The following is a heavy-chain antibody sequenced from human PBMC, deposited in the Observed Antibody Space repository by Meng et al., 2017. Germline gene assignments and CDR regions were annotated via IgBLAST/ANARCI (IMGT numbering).Heavy chain of an antibody. CDR3: ARDSSSGWYHNY. D-gene: IGHD6-19*01. CDR1: GFSVTTSY. J-gene: IGHJ4*02. CDR2: IYSGGST. V-gene: IGHV3-53*02. Sequence: EGPPADTRGGLITPGGLLRLSCTASGFSVTTSYMSWVRQAPGKGLEWVSVIYSGGSTYYADSVKGRFSISRDNSKNTLYLQMNSLRAEDTAVYFCARDSSSGWYHNYWGQGTLVTVSS.